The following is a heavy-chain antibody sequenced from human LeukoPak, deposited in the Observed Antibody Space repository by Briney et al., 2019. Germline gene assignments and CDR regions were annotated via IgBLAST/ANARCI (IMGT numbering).Heavy chain of an antibody. Sequence: GDSVTLSCAASGFTFSNYWMHCARQAPGKALVWVSRINSDGSSTTDADSVKRRFTISRDYAKNTLYLQTNSLRADGVAVSYCARVYSTGWFDPRGQGTLVTFSS. CDR1: GFTFSNYW. V-gene: IGHV3-74*01. D-gene: IGHD2-8*01. CDR2: INSDGSST. CDR3: ARVYSTGWFDP. J-gene: IGHJ5*02.